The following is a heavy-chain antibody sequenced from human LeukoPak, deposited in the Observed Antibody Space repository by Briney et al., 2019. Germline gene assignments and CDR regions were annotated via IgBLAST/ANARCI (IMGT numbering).Heavy chain of an antibody. CDR2: IKKDGIEK. D-gene: IGHD3-22*01. CDR1: GFTLSSDW. Sequence: GGSLRLSCVVSGFTLSSDWMSWVRQAPGKGLEWVANIKKDGIEKYYVESVKGRFTISRDNAKNSLSLQMNSLRAEDTAVYYCARVADYDSSGYRDWGQGTLVTVSS. J-gene: IGHJ4*02. CDR3: ARVADYDSSGYRD. V-gene: IGHV3-7*01.